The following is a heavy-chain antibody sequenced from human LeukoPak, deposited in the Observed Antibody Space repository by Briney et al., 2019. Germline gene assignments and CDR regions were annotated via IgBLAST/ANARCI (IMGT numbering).Heavy chain of an antibody. V-gene: IGHV3-48*04. D-gene: IGHD3-10*01. CDR2: ISSSSSTI. CDR3: ARDYGSGSYYLFDY. J-gene: IGHJ4*02. CDR1: GFTFSSYS. Sequence: PGGSLRLSCAASGFTFSSYSMNWVRQAPGKGLEWVSYISSSSSTIYYADSVKGRFTISRDNAKNSLYLQMNSLRAEDTAVYYCARDYGSGSYYLFDYWGQGTLVTVSS.